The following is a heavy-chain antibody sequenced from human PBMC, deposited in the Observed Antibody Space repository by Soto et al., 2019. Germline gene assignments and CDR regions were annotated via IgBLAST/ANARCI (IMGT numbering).Heavy chain of an antibody. CDR1: GFTFDDYA. V-gene: IGHV3-9*01. D-gene: IGHD3-10*01. CDR3: AKDPALTMGRGSFDY. CDR2: ISWNSGSI. Sequence: GGSLRLSCAASGFTFDDYAMHWVRQAPGKGLEWVSGISWNSGSIGYADSVKGRFTISRDNAKNSLYLQMNSLRAEDTALYYCAKDPALTMGRGSFDYWGQGTLVTVSS. J-gene: IGHJ4*02.